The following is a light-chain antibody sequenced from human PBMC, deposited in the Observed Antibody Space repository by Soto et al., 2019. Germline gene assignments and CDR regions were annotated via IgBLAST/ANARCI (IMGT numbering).Light chain of an antibody. J-gene: IGLJ1*01. CDR2: DVS. V-gene: IGLV2-14*01. CDR3: SSYTSSSPL. Sequence: QSALTQPRSVSGSPGQSVTISCTGTSSDVGGYNYVSWYQQHPGKAPKLMIYDVSNRPSGVSNRFSGSKSGNTASLTISGLQAEDEADYYCSSYTSSSPLFGTGTKVTVL. CDR1: SSDVGGYNY.